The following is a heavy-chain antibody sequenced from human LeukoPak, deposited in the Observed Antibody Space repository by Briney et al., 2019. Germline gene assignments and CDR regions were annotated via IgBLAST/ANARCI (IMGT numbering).Heavy chain of an antibody. CDR2: IYYSGST. V-gene: IGHV4-59*01. J-gene: IGHJ4*02. CDR1: GGSISSYY. CDR3: ARGVSCTH. Sequence: SETLSLTCTVSGGSISSYYWSWIRQPPGKGLEWIGYIYYSGSTTYNPSLKSRLTFSVDTSKNQFSPRLNSVTAADTAVYYCARGVSCTHWGQGILVTVSS. D-gene: IGHD3-10*01.